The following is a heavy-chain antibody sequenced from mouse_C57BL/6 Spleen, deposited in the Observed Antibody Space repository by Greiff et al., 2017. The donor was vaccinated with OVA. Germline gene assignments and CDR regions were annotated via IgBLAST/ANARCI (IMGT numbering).Heavy chain of an antibody. V-gene: IGHV1-62-2*01. CDR1: GYTFTEYT. D-gene: IGHD1-1*01. J-gene: IGHJ4*01. CDR3: ARHGDYYGSTHYYAMDY. CDR2: FYPGSGSI. Sequence: QVQLQQSGAELVKPGASVKLSCKASGYTFTEYTIHWVKQRSGQGLEWIGWFYPGSGSIKYNEKFKDKATLTADKSSSTVYMELSRLTSEDSAVYFCARHGDYYGSTHYYAMDYWGQGTSVTVSS.